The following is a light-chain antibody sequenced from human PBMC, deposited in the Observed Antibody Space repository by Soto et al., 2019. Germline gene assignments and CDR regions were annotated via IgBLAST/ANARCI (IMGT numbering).Light chain of an antibody. J-gene: IGKJ1*01. CDR3: QQYNRYSPLT. V-gene: IGKV1-5*01. CDR2: DGS. Sequence: DIQMTQSPSTLSASVGDRVTITCRASQSISSWLAWYQQKPGKAPKLLIYDGSSLESGVPSRFSGSGSGTEFTLTISSLQPDDFATYYCQQYNRYSPLTFGQGTKVEIK. CDR1: QSISSW.